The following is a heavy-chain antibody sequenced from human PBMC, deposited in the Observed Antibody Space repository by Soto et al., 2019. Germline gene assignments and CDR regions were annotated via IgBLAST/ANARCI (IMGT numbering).Heavy chain of an antibody. CDR1: GYRFTNYW. CDR3: ALVVDGLFYSDY. V-gene: IGHV5-51*01. D-gene: IGHD3-22*01. Sequence: GESLKISCKGSGYRFTNYWIGWVRQMPGKGLEWMGIIYPGDSDTRYTPSFKGQVTISADKSIRTAYLQWSSLKASDTAMYYCALVVDGLFYSDYWGQGTPVTVSS. J-gene: IGHJ4*02. CDR2: IYPGDSDT.